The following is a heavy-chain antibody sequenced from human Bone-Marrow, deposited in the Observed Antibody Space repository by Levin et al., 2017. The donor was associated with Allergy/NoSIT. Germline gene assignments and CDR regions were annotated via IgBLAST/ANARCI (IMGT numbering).Heavy chain of an antibody. CDR3: ATSSNHYFSGTYYPNT. CDR1: GFTFVDYA. J-gene: IGHJ5*02. CDR2: IRSKAYGGTT. Sequence: SCSTSGFTFVDYAMSWFRQAPGKGLEWLGSIRSKAYGGTTQYVASVQGRFSISRDDNRNIAYLQMNSREADDTALYYGATSSNHYFSGTYYPNTWGQGTLLIVSS. V-gene: IGHV3-49*03. D-gene: IGHD3-10*01.